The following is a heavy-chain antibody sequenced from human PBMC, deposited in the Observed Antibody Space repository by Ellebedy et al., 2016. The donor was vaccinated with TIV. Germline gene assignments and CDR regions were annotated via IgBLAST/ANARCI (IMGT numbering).Heavy chain of an antibody. CDR1: GFTFSSYG. CDR3: AKRAQISSHGLDI. V-gene: IGHV3-30*02. J-gene: IGHJ3*02. D-gene: IGHD4-17*01. Sequence: PGGSLRLSCAASGFTFSSYGIHWVRRAPGKGLEWVAAIGYDGSKKSYADSVKGRITISSDNSKNTVDLQMNSLRAEDTAVYYCAKRAQISSHGLDIWGQGTMVTVSS. CDR2: IGYDGSKK.